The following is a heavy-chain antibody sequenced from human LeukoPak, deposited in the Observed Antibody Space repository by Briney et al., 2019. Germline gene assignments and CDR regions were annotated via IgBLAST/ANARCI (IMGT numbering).Heavy chain of an antibody. CDR3: VRGLLLDWSYYFDY. CDR1: GFTISSNY. D-gene: IGHD3-9*01. CDR2: IYSGGST. V-gene: IGHV3-66*01. J-gene: IGHJ4*02. Sequence: GGSLRLSCAASGFTISSNYMSWVRQAPGKGLEWVSVIYSGGSTYYTDPVKGRFTIHRDNSKNPLYLQMNSLRAEDTAVYYWVRGLLLDWSYYFDYWGQGTLVTLSS.